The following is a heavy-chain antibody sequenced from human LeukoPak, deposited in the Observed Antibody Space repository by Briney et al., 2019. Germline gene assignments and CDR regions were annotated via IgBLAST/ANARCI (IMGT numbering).Heavy chain of an antibody. V-gene: IGHV3-23*01. J-gene: IGHJ4*02. CDR2: ISGGGST. D-gene: IGHD5-24*01. CDR3: AKDDADGSFDY. Sequence: PGGSLRLSCAASGFTFSNYAMSWVRRAPGKGLEWVSAISGGGSTYYADSVKGRFTISRDNSKNTLYLQINSLRAEDTAVYYCAKDDADGSFDYWGQGTLVTVSS. CDR1: GFTFSNYA.